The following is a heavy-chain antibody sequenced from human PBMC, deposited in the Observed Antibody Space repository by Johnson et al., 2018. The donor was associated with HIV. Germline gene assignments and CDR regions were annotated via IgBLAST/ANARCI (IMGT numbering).Heavy chain of an antibody. CDR2: IWFDGRNK. D-gene: IGHD6-19*01. V-gene: IGHV3-33*01. J-gene: IGHJ3*02. CDR3: ARNPYSSGGNAFDI. Sequence: QVQLVESAGGVVQPGTSLRLSCAATGFTFNNYGMHWVRQAPGKGLEWVAVIWFDGRNKYYEDSVKGRFTISRDNSKNTLYLQMNSLRAEATAVYDCARNPYSSGGNAFDIWGQGTMVTVSS. CDR1: GFTFNNYG.